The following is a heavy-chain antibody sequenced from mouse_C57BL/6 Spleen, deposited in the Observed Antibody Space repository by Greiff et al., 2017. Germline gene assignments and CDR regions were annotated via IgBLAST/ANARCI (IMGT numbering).Heavy chain of an antibody. Sequence: QVQLQQPGAELVMPGASVKLSCKASGYTFTSYWMHWVKQRPGQGLEWIGEIDPSDSYTNYNQKFKGKSTLTVDKSSSTAYMQLSSQTSEDSAVYYCAREGYAMDYWGQGTSVTVAS. CDR3: AREGYAMDY. CDR2: IDPSDSYT. CDR1: GYTFTSYW. J-gene: IGHJ4*01. V-gene: IGHV1-69*01.